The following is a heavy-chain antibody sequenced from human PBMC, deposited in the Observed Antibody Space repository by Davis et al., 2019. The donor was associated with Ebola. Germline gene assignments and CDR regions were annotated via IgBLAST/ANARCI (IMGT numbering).Heavy chain of an antibody. J-gene: IGHJ5*02. CDR1: GGSISSGGYY. CDR3: ARGGHYGDYEGVNWFDP. Sequence: PSETLSLTCTVSGGSISSGGYYWSWIRQHPGKGLEWIGYIYYSGSTYYNPSLKSRVTISVDTSKNQFSLKLSSVTAADTAVYYCARGGHYGDYEGVNWFDPWGQGTLVTVSS. D-gene: IGHD4-17*01. CDR2: IYYSGST. V-gene: IGHV4-31*03.